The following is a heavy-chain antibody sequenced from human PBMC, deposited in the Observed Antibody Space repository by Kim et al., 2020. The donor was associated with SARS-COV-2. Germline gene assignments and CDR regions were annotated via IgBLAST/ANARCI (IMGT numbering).Heavy chain of an antibody. D-gene: IGHD3-3*01. CDR3: ARSSGLDFWSGYYLLY. Sequence: SVKGRFTISRDNAKNTLYLQMNGLRAVDTAVYYCARSSGLDFWSGYYLLYWGQGTLVTVSS. V-gene: IGHV3-74*01. J-gene: IGHJ4*02.